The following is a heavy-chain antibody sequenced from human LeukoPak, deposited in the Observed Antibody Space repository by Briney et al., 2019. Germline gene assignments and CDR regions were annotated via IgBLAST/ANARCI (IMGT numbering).Heavy chain of an antibody. D-gene: IGHD1-26*01. Sequence: GGSLRLSCAASGFTFSDYYMSWIRQAPGEGLEWVSYISSSGSTIYYADSVKGRFTISRDNAKNSLYLQMNSLRAEDTAVYYRASPLGGSYNDAFDIWGQGTMVTVSS. J-gene: IGHJ3*02. CDR3: ASPLGGSYNDAFDI. CDR1: GFTFSDYY. CDR2: ISSSGSTI. V-gene: IGHV3-11*01.